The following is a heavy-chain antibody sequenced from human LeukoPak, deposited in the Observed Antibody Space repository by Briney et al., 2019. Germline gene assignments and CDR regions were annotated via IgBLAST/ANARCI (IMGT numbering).Heavy chain of an antibody. CDR2: ISWNSGSI. V-gene: IGHV3-9*01. Sequence: GGSLRLSCAASGFTFDDYAMHWVRQAPGKGLEWVSGISWNSGSIGYAESVKGRFTISRDNAKNSLYLQMNSLRTEDTALYYCAKDVTHDYYYYYGMDVWGQGTTVTVSS. D-gene: IGHD2-15*01. J-gene: IGHJ6*02. CDR1: GFTFDDYA. CDR3: AKDVTHDYYYYYGMDV.